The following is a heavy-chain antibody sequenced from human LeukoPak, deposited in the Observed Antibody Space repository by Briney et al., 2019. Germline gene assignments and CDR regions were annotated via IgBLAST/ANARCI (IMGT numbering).Heavy chain of an antibody. V-gene: IGHV4-59*01. CDR1: GGSISSYY. J-gene: IGHJ6*02. D-gene: IGHD3-22*01. CDR2: IYYSGST. CDR3: ARVSGYYDSSGYYNYYGMDV. Sequence: SETLSLTCTVSGGSISSYYWSWIRQPPGKGLEWIGYIYYSGSTNYNPSLKSRVTISVDTSKNQFSLKLSSGTAADTAVYYCARVSGYYDSSGYYNYYGMDVWGQGTTVTVSS.